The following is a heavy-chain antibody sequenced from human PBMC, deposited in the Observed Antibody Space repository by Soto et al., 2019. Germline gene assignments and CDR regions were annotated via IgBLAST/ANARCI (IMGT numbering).Heavy chain of an antibody. J-gene: IGHJ6*02. CDR2: IYSGGST. Sequence: GGSLRLSCAASGFTVSSNYMSWVRQAPGKGLEWVSVIYSGGSTYYADSVKGRFTISRDNSKNTLYLQMNSLRAEDTAVYYCAQDTGDSSSRHYYYYYGMDVWGQGTTVTVSS. V-gene: IGHV3-53*01. CDR1: GFTVSSNY. CDR3: AQDTGDSSSRHYYYYYGMDV. D-gene: IGHD6-6*01.